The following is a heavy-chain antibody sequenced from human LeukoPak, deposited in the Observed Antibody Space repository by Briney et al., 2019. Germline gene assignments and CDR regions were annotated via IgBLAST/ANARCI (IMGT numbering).Heavy chain of an antibody. V-gene: IGHV4-59*01. CDR2: IYYSGST. CDR1: GGSIGSYY. Sequence: PSETLSLTCTVSGGSIGSYYWSWIRQPPGKGLEWIGYIYYSGSTNYNPSLKSRVTISVDTSKNQFSLKLSSVTAADTAVYYCARVGRFRWFGELSLDYWGQGTLVTVSS. J-gene: IGHJ4*02. D-gene: IGHD3-10*01. CDR3: ARVGRFRWFGELSLDY.